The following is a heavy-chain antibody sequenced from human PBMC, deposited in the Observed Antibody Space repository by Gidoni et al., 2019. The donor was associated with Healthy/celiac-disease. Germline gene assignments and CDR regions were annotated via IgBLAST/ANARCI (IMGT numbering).Heavy chain of an antibody. J-gene: IGHJ3*02. CDR2: IYYSGST. CDR3: ARQTAPYCYDAFDI. V-gene: IGHV4-59*08. CDR1: GGPISSYD. D-gene: IGHD2-15*01. Sequence: QVQLQESGPGLVKASESLALTCTVSGGPISSYDWSWIRQPPGKGLEWIGYIYYSGSTNYPPSLKSRVTLSVYTSTNPFSLMLSSVTAADTAVYYCARQTAPYCYDAFDICCQGTMVTVSS.